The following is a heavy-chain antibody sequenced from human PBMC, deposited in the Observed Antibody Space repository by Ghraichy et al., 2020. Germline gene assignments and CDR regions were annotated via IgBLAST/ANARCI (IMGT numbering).Heavy chain of an antibody. CDR1: GFTFSTYS. Sequence: GSLHISCAASGFTFSTYSMNWVRQAPGKGLEWVSSISSSATYIYYADLVKGRFTISRDNAKNSLYLQMNSLRAEDTAVYYCVRDPGYWDYFDYWGQGTLVTVSS. V-gene: IGHV3-21*01. CDR2: ISSSATYI. CDR3: VRDPGYWDYFDY. D-gene: IGHD2-2*03. J-gene: IGHJ4*02.